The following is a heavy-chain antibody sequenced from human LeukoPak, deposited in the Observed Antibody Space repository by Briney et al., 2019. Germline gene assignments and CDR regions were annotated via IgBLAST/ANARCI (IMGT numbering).Heavy chain of an antibody. CDR2: ISCHNGNT. J-gene: IGHJ4*02. CDR1: GYTFTNYG. CDR3: ARTPFLYCSGGICYSEY. D-gene: IGHD2-15*01. Sequence: ASVKVSCKASGYTFTNYGISWVRQAPGQGLEWMGWISCHNGNTNYVRKLQDRVTMTTDTSTTTAYMELKSLRSDDTAVYYCARTPFLYCSGGICYSEYWGQGTLVTVSS. V-gene: IGHV1-18*01.